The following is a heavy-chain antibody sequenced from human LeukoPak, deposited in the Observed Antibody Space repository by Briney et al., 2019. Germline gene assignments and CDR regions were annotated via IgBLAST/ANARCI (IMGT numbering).Heavy chain of an antibody. CDR2: IIPIFGTA. CDR3: AIPYSSSLPFDY. CDR1: GGTFSSYA. V-gene: IGHV1-69*13. D-gene: IGHD6-6*01. J-gene: IGHJ4*02. Sequence: SVKVCCKAAGGTFSSYAISWVRQAPGPGLEWMGGIIPIFGTANYAQKFQGRVTITADESTSTAYMELSSLRSEDTAAYYCAIPYSSSLPFDYWGQGTLVTVSS.